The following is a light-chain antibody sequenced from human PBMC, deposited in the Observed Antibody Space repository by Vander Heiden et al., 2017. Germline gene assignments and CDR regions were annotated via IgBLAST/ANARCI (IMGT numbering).Light chain of an antibody. CDR3: SSYAGRYSWV. Sequence: QSALTQTPSASGPPGQSITISCTGTSSDVGAYNYVSWYQQHPGKAPKLVIYEVNKRPSGVPHRFSGSKSGNAASLTVSGLQAEDEADFYCSSYAGRYSWVFGGGTKLTVL. V-gene: IGLV2-8*01. CDR1: SSDVGAYNY. CDR2: EVN. J-gene: IGLJ3*02.